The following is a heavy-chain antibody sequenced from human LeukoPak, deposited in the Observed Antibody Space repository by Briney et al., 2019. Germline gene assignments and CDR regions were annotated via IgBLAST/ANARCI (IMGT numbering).Heavy chain of an antibody. D-gene: IGHD3-3*01. Sequence: ASVKVSCKASGGTFSSYAISWVRQAPGQGLEWMGGIIPIFGTANYAQKFQGRVTITADESTSTAYMELSSLRSEDTAVYYCARVQIRRITTSNWFDPWGQGTLVTVSS. J-gene: IGHJ5*02. CDR2: IIPIFGTA. CDR1: GGTFSSYA. CDR3: ARVQIRRITTSNWFDP. V-gene: IGHV1-69*13.